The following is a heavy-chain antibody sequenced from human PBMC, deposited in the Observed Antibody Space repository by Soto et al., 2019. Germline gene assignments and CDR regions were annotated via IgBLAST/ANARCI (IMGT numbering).Heavy chain of an antibody. CDR2: ISSSSSYI. V-gene: IGHV3-21*01. J-gene: IGHJ4*02. Sequence: PGGSLRLSCAASGFTFSSDSMNWVRQAPGKGLEWVSSISSSSSYIYYADSVKGRFTISRDNAKNSLYLQMNSLRAEDTAVYYCARDVGMITFGGVIATFDYWGQGTLVTVSS. D-gene: IGHD3-16*02. CDR1: GFTFSSDS. CDR3: ARDVGMITFGGVIATFDY.